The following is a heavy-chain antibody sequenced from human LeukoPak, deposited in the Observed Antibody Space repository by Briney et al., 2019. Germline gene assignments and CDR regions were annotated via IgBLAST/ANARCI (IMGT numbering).Heavy chain of an antibody. CDR3: GIQFWPWFGGLCMD. D-gene: IGHD3-10*01. CDR2: INHSGST. CDR1: GGSFSGYY. Sequence: SETLSLTCAVYGGSFSGYYWSWIRQPPGKGLEWIGEINHSGSTNYNPSLKSRVTISVDTSKNQFSLKLSSVTAADTAVYYCGIQFWPWFGGLCMDWGQGTLVTVSS. J-gene: IGHJ4*02. V-gene: IGHV4-34*01.